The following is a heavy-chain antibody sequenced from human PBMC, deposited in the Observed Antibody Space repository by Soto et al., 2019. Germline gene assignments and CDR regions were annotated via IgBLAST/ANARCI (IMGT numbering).Heavy chain of an antibody. J-gene: IGHJ4*02. V-gene: IGHV3-23*01. CDR3: AKGGYSYGYWTFDY. D-gene: IGHD5-18*01. Sequence: GGSLRLSCAASGFSFSSYAMSWVRQAPGKGLEWVSTISGSGGSTYNADSVKGRFTISRDNSKNTQYLQMNSLRVDDTAVYYCAKGGYSYGYWTFDYWGQGTMVTVYS. CDR2: ISGSGGST. CDR1: GFSFSSYA.